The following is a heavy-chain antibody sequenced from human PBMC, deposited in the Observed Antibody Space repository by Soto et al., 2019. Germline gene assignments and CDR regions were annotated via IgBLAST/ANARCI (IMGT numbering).Heavy chain of an antibody. Sequence: PSETLSLTCTVSGGSISSGGYYWSWIRQHPGKGLEWIGYIYYSGSTYYNPSLKSRVTISVDTSKNQFSLKLSSVTAADTAVYYCARAYRGSGSYYRPPLNWFDPWGQGTLVTVSS. CDR1: GGSISSGGYY. J-gene: IGHJ5*02. V-gene: IGHV4-31*03. CDR3: ARAYRGSGSYYRPPLNWFDP. CDR2: IYYSGST. D-gene: IGHD3-10*01.